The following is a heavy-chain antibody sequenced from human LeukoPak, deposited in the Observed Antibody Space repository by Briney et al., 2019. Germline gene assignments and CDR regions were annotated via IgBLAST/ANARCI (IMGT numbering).Heavy chain of an antibody. V-gene: IGHV4-30-4*01. D-gene: IGHD3-10*01. CDR2: GYYSGSN. J-gene: IGHJ4*02. CDR1: GGSISSGDYY. CDR3: ASTQTYYYGSGTQGYFDY. Sequence: SGTLSLTCTVSGGSISSGDYYWSWIRQPPGKGLEWIGYGYYSGSNYYNPSLKSRVTMSVDTSKNQFSLKLSSVTAADTAVYYCASTQTYYYGSGTQGYFDYWGQGTLVTVSS.